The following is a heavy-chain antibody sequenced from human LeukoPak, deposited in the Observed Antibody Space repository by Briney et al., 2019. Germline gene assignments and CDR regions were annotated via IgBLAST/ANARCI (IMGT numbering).Heavy chain of an antibody. V-gene: IGHV3-9*01. CDR3: AKVGYYYDSSGYYLEGYDY. Sequence: GGSLRLSCAASGFTFDDYAMHWVRQAPGKGLEWVSGISWNSGSIGYADSVKGRFTISRDNSKNTLYLQMNSLRAEDTAVYYCAKVGYYYDSSGYYLEGYDYWGQGTLVTVSS. CDR2: ISWNSGSI. D-gene: IGHD3-22*01. CDR1: GFTFDDYA. J-gene: IGHJ4*02.